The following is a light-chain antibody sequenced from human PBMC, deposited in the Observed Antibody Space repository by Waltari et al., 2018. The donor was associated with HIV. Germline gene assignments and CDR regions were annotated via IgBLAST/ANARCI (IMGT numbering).Light chain of an antibody. CDR3: CSYAGSSYVV. CDR1: RSAVGGYNY. Sequence: QSALTPPRSVSGSPGPSVTISCTGNRSAVGGYNYVSWYQQHPGKVPKRMIYDVSKRPSGFPDRFSGSKSGNTASLTISGLQAEDEADYYCCSYAGSSYVVFGGGTKLTVL. V-gene: IGLV2-11*01. CDR2: DVS. J-gene: IGLJ2*01.